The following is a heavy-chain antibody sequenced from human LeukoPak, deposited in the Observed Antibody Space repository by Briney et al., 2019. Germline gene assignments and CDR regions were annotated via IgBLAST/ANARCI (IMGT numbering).Heavy chain of an antibody. CDR3: AKDLRKRVATLDY. Sequence: GGSLRLSCAASGFSFNSYAMSWVRQAPGKGLERVSSISASGTGTYYPDSVKGRFTMSRDNSKNTVYLHINSLRAEDTAVYYCAKDLRKRVATLDYWGQGTLVTVSS. CDR2: ISASGTGT. D-gene: IGHD5-12*01. V-gene: IGHV3-23*01. J-gene: IGHJ4*02. CDR1: GFSFNSYA.